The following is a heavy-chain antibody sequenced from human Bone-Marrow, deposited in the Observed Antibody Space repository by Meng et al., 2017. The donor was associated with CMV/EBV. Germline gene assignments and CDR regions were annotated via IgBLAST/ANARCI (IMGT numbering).Heavy chain of an antibody. CDR2: ISSNGGST. V-gene: IGHV3-64*02. D-gene: IGHD2-2*01. Sequence: GGSLRRSCLSAGVAFSNDPMHWVRQAPGKGLEYVSAISSNGGSTYYADSVKGRFTISRDNSKNTLYLQMGSLRAEDMAVYYCARDFHRNSIVVVPAAKLVRCGMDVWGQGTTVPVSS. J-gene: IGHJ6*02. CDR1: GVAFSNDP. CDR3: ARDFHRNSIVVVPAAKLVRCGMDV.